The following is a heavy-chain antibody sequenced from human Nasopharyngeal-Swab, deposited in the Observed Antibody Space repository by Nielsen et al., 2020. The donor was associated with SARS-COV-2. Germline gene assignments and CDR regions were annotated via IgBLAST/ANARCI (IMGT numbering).Heavy chain of an antibody. D-gene: IGHD1-26*01. J-gene: IGHJ5*02. CDR3: ARGIVGAT. Sequence: GESLKISCAASGFTFSSYAMSWVRQAPGKGLEWVSAISGSGGSTYYADSVKGRFTISRDNSKNTLYLQMNSLRAEDTAVYYCARGIVGATWGQGTLVTVSS. V-gene: IGHV3-23*01. CDR1: GFTFSSYA. CDR2: ISGSGGST.